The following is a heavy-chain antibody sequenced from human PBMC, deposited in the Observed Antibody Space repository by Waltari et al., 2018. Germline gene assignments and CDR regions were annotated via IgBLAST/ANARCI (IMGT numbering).Heavy chain of an antibody. CDR3: ARGRSVYDY. J-gene: IGHJ4*02. Sequence: EVQLVESGGGLVQPGESLRLSCSASAFTFGAYEMNWVRQAPGKGLEWVSYISASGSVIYYADSVKGRFTISRDNARNSLYLQLNSLTAEDTAIYYCARGRSVYDYWGQGTLGTVSS. D-gene: IGHD6-6*01. CDR1: AFTFGAYE. CDR2: ISASGSVI. V-gene: IGHV3-48*03.